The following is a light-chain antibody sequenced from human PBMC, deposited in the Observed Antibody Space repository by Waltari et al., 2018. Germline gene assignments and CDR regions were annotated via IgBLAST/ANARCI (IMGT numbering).Light chain of an antibody. CDR1: NIGSER. CDR3: QVWDSDSDVV. Sequence: SYVLTQPPSVSVAPGQTARITCGGNNIGSERVHWYQQKPGQAPMLVLFDDSDRPSGIPERFSGSNSGNTATLTISRVEAGDEADYYCQVWDSDSDVVFGGGTKLTVL. CDR2: DDS. V-gene: IGLV3-21*02. J-gene: IGLJ2*01.